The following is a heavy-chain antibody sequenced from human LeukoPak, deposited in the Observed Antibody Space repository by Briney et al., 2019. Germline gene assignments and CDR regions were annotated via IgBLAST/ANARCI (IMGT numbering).Heavy chain of an antibody. Sequence: PSETLSLTCAVSGGSISSGGYSWSWIRQPPGKGLEWIGYIYHSGSTYYNPSLKSRVTISVDRSKNQFSLKLSSVTAADTAVYYCASYNWNYLGFDYWGQGTLVTVSS. J-gene: IGHJ4*02. CDR1: GGSISSGGYS. V-gene: IGHV4-30-2*01. D-gene: IGHD1-7*01. CDR3: ASYNWNYLGFDY. CDR2: IYHSGST.